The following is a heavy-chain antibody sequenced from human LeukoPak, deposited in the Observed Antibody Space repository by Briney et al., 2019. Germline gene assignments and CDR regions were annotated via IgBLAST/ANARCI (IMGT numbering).Heavy chain of an antibody. V-gene: IGHV4-34*01. CDR3: AGVASGYSDPYYFDY. CDR2: INHSGST. Sequence: PSETLSLTCAVYGGSFSGYYWSWIRQPPGKGLEWIGEINHSGSTNYNPSLKSRVTISVDTSKNQFSLKLSSVTAADTAVYYCAGVASGYSDPYYFDYWGQGTLVTVPS. CDR1: GGSFSGYY. J-gene: IGHJ4*02. D-gene: IGHD3-22*01.